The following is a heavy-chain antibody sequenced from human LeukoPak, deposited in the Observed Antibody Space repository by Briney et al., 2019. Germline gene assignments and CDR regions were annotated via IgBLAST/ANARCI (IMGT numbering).Heavy chain of an antibody. J-gene: IGHJ4*02. CDR3: ARLRDMGVTRQFDY. CDR1: GYTFTSYY. V-gene: IGHV1-24*01. D-gene: IGHD2-21*02. Sequence: ASVKVSCKASGYTFTSYYMHWVRQAPGKGLEWMGGFDPEDGETIYAQKFQGRVTMTEDTSTDTAYMELSSLRSEDTAVYYCARLRDMGVTRQFDYWGQGTLVTVSS. CDR2: FDPEDGET.